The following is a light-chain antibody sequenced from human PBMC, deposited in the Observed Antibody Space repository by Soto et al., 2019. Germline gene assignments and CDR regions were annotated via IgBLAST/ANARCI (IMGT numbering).Light chain of an antibody. CDR2: DAS. Sequence: DIQMTQSPSSLSASLGDRVTITCQASQAISKYLHWYHQRPGKAPILVIYDASNLEAGAPSRFSGGGSVTSFTLTISSLQPGDIGTYFCQQYNNLPYTFGQGTKLDIK. CDR1: QAISKY. V-gene: IGKV1-33*01. J-gene: IGKJ2*01. CDR3: QQYNNLPYT.